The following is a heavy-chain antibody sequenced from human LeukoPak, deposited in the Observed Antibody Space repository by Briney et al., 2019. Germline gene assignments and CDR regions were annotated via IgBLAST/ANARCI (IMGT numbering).Heavy chain of an antibody. CDR3: ARDRDYYDSSGYYGSLFDY. CDR1: GFTFSSYS. CDR2: ISSSSSYI. J-gene: IGHJ4*02. D-gene: IGHD3-22*01. V-gene: IGHV3-21*01. Sequence: GGSLRLSCAASGFTFSSYSMNWVRQAPGKGLEWVSSISSSSSYIYYADSVKGRFTISRDNAKNSLYLQMNSLRAEDTAVYYCARDRDYYDSSGYYGSLFDYWGQGTLVTVSS.